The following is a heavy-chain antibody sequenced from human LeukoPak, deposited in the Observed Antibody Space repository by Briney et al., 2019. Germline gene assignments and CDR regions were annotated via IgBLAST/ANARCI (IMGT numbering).Heavy chain of an antibody. V-gene: IGHV3-20*04. CDR1: GFTFSSYW. J-gene: IGHJ3*02. CDR2: INWNGGST. D-gene: IGHD2-2*01. Sequence: GGSLRLSCAGSGFTFSSYWMHWVRQAPGKGLEWVSGINWNGGSTGYVDSVKGRFTISRDNAKNSLYLQMNSLRAEDTALYYCARVRYCSSTSCYFSAFDIWGQGTMVTVSS. CDR3: ARVRYCSSTSCYFSAFDI.